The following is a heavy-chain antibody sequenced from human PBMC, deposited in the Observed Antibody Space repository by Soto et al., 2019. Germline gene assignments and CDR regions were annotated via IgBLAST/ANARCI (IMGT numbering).Heavy chain of an antibody. V-gene: IGHV3-23*01. D-gene: IGHD6-13*01. Sequence: EVQLLESGGGLVQPGWSLRLSCEASGFTFSSYAMRWVRQAPGKGLEWVSGITDGGGSTFYADTLQGRFTISRDNSKNTLYLQMSSLTAEDTAIYYCAKVGLFRNGYMGVVRGDYWGQGTLVTVSA. CDR2: ITDGGGST. CDR1: GFTFSSYA. CDR3: AKVGLFRNGYMGVVRGDY. J-gene: IGHJ4*02.